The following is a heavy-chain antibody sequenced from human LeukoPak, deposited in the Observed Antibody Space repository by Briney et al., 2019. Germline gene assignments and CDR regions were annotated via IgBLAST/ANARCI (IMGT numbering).Heavy chain of an antibody. CDR2: ISWNSGSL. V-gene: IGHV3-9*01. CDR1: GFTFDDYA. D-gene: IGHD6-19*01. Sequence: GGSLRLSCLASGFTFDDYAMHWVRHAPGKGLEWVSGISWNSGSLGYADSVKGRFTISRDNAKNSLYLQMNSLRVEDTAFYYCAKSQVAATMRDIDYWGQGTLVTVSS. CDR3: AKSQVAATMRDIDY. J-gene: IGHJ4*02.